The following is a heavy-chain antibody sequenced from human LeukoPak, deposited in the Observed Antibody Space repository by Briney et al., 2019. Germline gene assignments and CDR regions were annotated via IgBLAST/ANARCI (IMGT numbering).Heavy chain of an antibody. CDR3: AKDRGCGGDCYSGIYYYYYYGMDV. Sequence: GGSLRLSCAASGFTFSSYGMHWVRQAPGKGLEWVAVISYDGSNKYYADSVKGRFTISRDNSKNTLYLQMNSLRAEDTAVYYCAKDRGCGGDCYSGIYYYYYYGMDVWGQGTTVTVSS. V-gene: IGHV3-30*18. CDR1: GFTFSSYG. D-gene: IGHD2-21*02. CDR2: ISYDGSNK. J-gene: IGHJ6*02.